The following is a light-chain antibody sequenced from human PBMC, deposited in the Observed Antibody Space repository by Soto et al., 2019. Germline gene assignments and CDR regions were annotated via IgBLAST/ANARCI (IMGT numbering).Light chain of an antibody. CDR1: QSVRSY. Sequence: EIVLTQSPATLSLSPGERATLSCRASQSVRSYLAWYQQKPGQAPRLLIYDASNRATDIPARFSGSGSGTDFTLTISGLEPEDFALYYCQQRSNWPITFGQGTRLEIK. J-gene: IGKJ5*01. V-gene: IGKV3-11*01. CDR2: DAS. CDR3: QQRSNWPIT.